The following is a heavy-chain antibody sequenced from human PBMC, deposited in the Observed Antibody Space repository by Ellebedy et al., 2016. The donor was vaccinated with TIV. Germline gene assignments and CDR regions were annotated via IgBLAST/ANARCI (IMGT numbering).Heavy chain of an antibody. J-gene: IGHJ6*02. V-gene: IGHV1-46*01. CDR1: GYSFTMYY. Sequence: AASVKVSCKTSGYSFTMYYMHWVRQAPGHGLEWMGIINPSGGSTTYARKFQGRLSMTRDTSTTTVHMELSSLRSEDTAVYYCAPGLVPALLDQYYGTDAWGQGTTVTVSS. CDR3: APGLVPALLDQYYGTDA. CDR2: INPSGGST. D-gene: IGHD3-16*01.